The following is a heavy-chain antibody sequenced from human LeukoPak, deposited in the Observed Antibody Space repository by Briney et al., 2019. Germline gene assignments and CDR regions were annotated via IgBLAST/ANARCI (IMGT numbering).Heavy chain of an antibody. Sequence: GGSLRLSCAASGFTFSSYSMNWVRQAPGKGLEWVSKITSSSSTAFYADSVKGRFTISRDNSKNTLYLQMNSLRAEDTAVYYCAKDEYYDSSGYYYVVSFDSWGQGTLVTVSS. J-gene: IGHJ4*02. CDR3: AKDEYYDSSGYYYVVSFDS. CDR2: ITSSSSTA. CDR1: GFTFSSYS. D-gene: IGHD3-22*01. V-gene: IGHV3-48*01.